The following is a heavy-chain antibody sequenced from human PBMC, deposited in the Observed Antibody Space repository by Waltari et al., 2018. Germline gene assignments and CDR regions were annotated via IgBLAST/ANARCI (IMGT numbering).Heavy chain of an antibody. J-gene: IGHJ4*02. V-gene: IGHV3-23*04. CDR3: TKPILHAVTTGDD. CDR2: ISGSGSST. Sequence: EVQLVESGGGLIQPGGSLRLSCAASGFPFNNYAMAWVRQAPGKGLEWVSGISGSGSSTYYADSVKGRFTISRDNSNNRLYLQMNNLRAEDTAIYYCTKPILHAVTTGDDWGQGTLVTVSS. D-gene: IGHD4-17*01. CDR1: GFPFNNYA.